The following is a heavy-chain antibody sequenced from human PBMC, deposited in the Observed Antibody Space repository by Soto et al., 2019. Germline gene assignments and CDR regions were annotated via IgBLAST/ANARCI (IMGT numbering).Heavy chain of an antibody. J-gene: IGHJ3*01. V-gene: IGHV1-69*01. CDR3: ARSRPQGPDFPGVIPWDALDV. D-gene: IGHD2-21*01. CDR2: VIPIFGTT. CDR1: GGAFSSSG. Sequence: QVQLVQSGAEMKKPGSSVRVSCKASGGAFSSSGISWVRQAPGQGLEWMAGVIPIFGTTKNAPKFQGRVTVSADESTSTAYMELNSLRSEDTAVYFCARSRPQGPDFPGVIPWDALDVWGQGTLVTVSS.